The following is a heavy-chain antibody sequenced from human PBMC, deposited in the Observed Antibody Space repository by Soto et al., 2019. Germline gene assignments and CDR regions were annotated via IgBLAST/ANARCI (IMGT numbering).Heavy chain of an antibody. D-gene: IGHD3-3*01. Sequence: ASVKVSCKASGYTCTSYGISWVRQAPGQGLEWMGWVSAYNGNTNYAQKLQGRVTMTTDTSTSTAYMELRSLRSDDPAAYYCSRGTGSAYYDFWSGYYGRGDAFDRWR. V-gene: IGHV1-18*01. CDR3: SRGTGSAYYDFWSGYYGRGDAFDR. J-gene: IGHJ5*02. CDR1: GYTCTSYG. CDR2: VSAYNGNT.